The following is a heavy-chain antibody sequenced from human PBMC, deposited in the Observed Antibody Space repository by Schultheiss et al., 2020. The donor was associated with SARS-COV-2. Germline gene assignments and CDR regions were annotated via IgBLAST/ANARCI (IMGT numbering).Heavy chain of an antibody. J-gene: IGHJ4*02. CDR3: ARDDVLMEDHVFDY. Sequence: GESLKISCAASGFIFSSYWMSWVRQAPGKGLEWVANIKQDGSEKYYVDSVKGRFTISRDNAKNSLYLQMNSLRAEDTAVYYCARDDVLMEDHVFDYWGQGTLVTVSS. D-gene: IGHD2-8*01. CDR1: GFIFSSYW. V-gene: IGHV3-7*03. CDR2: IKQDGSEK.